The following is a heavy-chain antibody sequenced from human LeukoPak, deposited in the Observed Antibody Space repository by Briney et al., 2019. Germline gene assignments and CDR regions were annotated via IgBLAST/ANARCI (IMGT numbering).Heavy chain of an antibody. CDR3: ARDRRGYCSSTSCEYNWFDP. V-gene: IGHV3-33*01. Sequence: GGSLRLSCAASGFTFSSYGMHWVRQAPGKGLEWVAVIWYDGSNKYYADSVKGRFTISRDNSKNTLYLQMNSLRAEDTAVYYCARDRRGYCSSTSCEYNWFDPWGQGTLVTVPS. CDR2: IWYDGSNK. CDR1: GFTFSSYG. D-gene: IGHD2-2*01. J-gene: IGHJ5*02.